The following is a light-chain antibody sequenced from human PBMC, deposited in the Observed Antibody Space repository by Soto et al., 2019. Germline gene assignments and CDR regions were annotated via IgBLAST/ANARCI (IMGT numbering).Light chain of an antibody. CDR1: QSVSSN. V-gene: IGKV3-15*01. Sequence: EIVMTQSPATLSVSPGERATLSCRASQSVSSNLAWYQQKPGQAPRLLIYGASTRATGIPARFSGSGSGTEFTPPISSLQSEDFSVYYCQQYNNWPFTFGPGTKVDIK. J-gene: IGKJ3*01. CDR2: GAS. CDR3: QQYNNWPFT.